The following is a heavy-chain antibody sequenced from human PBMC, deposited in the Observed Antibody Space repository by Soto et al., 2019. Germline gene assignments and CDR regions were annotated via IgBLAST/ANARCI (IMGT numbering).Heavy chain of an antibody. CDR3: AKDTLRQTVTNLDY. Sequence: QVQLVESGGGVVQPGRSLRLSCAASGFTFSSYGMHWVRQAPGKGLEWVAVISYDGSNNYYADSVKGRFTISRDNSKNTLYLQMNSLIAEDTAVYYCAKDTLRQTVTNLDYWGQGTLVTVSS. J-gene: IGHJ4*02. D-gene: IGHD4-17*01. CDR1: GFTFSSYG. CDR2: ISYDGSNN. V-gene: IGHV3-30*18.